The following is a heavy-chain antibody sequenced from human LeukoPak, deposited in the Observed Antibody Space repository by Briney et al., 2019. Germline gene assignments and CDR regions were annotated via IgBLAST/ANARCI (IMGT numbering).Heavy chain of an antibody. CDR2: IYYSGST. J-gene: IGHJ4*02. Sequence: SETLSLTCTVSGGSISSHYWSWFRQPPGKGLEWIGYIYYSGSTNYNPSLKSRVTISVDTSKNQFSLKLSSVTAADTAVYYCAREVRRGYSYGLLDYWGQGTLVTVSS. CDR3: AREVRRGYSYGLLDY. V-gene: IGHV4-59*11. D-gene: IGHD5-18*01. CDR1: GGSISSHY.